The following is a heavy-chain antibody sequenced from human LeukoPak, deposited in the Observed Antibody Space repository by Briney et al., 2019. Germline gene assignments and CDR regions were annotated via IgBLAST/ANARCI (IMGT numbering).Heavy chain of an antibody. CDR3: ARGRAARHWFDP. Sequence: ASVKVSCKASGGTFSSYAISWVRQAPGQGLEWMGGIIPIFGTANYAQKFQGRVTITADESTSTAYMELSSLRSEDTAVYYCARGRAARHWFDPWGQGTLVTVSS. J-gene: IGHJ5*02. CDR2: IIPIFGTA. V-gene: IGHV1-69*01. CDR1: GGTFSSYA. D-gene: IGHD6-6*01.